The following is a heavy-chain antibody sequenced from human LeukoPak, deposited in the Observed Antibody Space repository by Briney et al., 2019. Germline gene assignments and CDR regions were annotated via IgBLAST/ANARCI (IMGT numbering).Heavy chain of an antibody. CDR2: INPNSGGT. D-gene: IGHD2-2*01. CDR3: ARGVVPDPYYFDY. J-gene: IGHJ4*02. V-gene: IGHV1-2*02. Sequence: ASVKVTCKTSGFTFNGHYLHWVRQAPGQGLEWMGWINPNSGGTNYAQKFQGRVTMTRDTSISTAYMELSRLRSDDTAVYYCARGVVPDPYYFDYWGQGTLVTVSS. CDR1: GFTFNGHY.